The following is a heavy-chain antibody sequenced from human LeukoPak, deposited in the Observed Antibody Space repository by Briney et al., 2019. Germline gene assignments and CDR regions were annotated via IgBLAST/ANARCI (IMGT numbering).Heavy chain of an antibody. J-gene: IGHJ4*02. CDR1: GFTFSSYW. Sequence: HPGGSLRLSCAASGFTFSSYWMSWVRQAPGKGLEWVANIKQDGSEKYYVDSVKGRFTISRDNAKNSLYLQMNSLRAEDTAVYYCARDPVLLWFGELLHSFDYWGQGTLVTVSS. V-gene: IGHV3-7*01. D-gene: IGHD3-10*01. CDR2: IKQDGSEK. CDR3: ARDPVLLWFGELLHSFDY.